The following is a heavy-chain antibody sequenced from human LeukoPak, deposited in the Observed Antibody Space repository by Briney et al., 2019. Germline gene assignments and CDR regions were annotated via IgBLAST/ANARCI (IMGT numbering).Heavy chain of an antibody. D-gene: IGHD7-27*01. CDR1: GFTFSSYT. Sequence: GSLRLSCTASGFTFSSYTMTWVRQAPGKGLKWVSTITTGDGNTYYADSVKARFTVSRDDSKNALYLQMNSLRAEDTAVYYCAKDGGLWVSAHWGDSWGRGTLVTVSS. CDR2: ITTGDGNT. V-gene: IGHV3-23*01. J-gene: IGHJ4*02. CDR3: AKDGGLWVSAHWGDS.